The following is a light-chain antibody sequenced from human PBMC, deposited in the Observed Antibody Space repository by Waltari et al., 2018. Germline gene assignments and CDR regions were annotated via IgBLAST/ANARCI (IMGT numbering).Light chain of an antibody. J-gene: IGKJ2*02. CDR2: HAS. CDR3: QQYANVPPCT. V-gene: IGKV1-33*01. Sequence: DIQMAQSPSSLSASVGDRVTITCQASQDITNHLNWYKHKSVKAPKLLIFHASNLETGVPSRFAGSGSGTNFSFTISSLQPEDVATYYCQQYANVPPCTVGQGTRLEI. CDR1: QDITNH.